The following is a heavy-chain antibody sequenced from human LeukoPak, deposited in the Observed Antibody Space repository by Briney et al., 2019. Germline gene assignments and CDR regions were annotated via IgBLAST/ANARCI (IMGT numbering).Heavy chain of an antibody. CDR2: IYTSGST. CDR1: GGSISSYY. CDR3: ATLALWGSGLYYLDY. V-gene: IGHV4-4*07. D-gene: IGHD2-21*01. Sequence: SETLSLTCTVSGGSISSYYWSWIRQPAGKGLEWIGRIYTSGSTNYNPSLKSRVTMSVDTSKNQFSLKLSSVTAADTAVYYCATLALWGSGLYYLDYWGQGTLVTVSS. J-gene: IGHJ4*02.